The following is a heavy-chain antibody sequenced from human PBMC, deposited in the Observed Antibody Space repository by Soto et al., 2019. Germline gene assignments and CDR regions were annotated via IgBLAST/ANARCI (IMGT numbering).Heavy chain of an antibody. CDR3: ARYSGSYSADC. CDR1: GFAFDTYA. D-gene: IGHD1-26*01. Sequence: GGSLRLSCTASGFAFDTYAMYWVRQAPGKGLEWVSTVGGSGSDTYYEDSVKGRFTISRDNAKNSFYLQMNSLRAEDTAVYYCARYSGSYSADCWGQGTLVTVSS. J-gene: IGHJ4*02. CDR2: VGGSGSDT. V-gene: IGHV3-21*06.